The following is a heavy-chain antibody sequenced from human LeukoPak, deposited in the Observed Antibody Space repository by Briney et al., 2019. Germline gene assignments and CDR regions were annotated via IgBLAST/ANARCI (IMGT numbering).Heavy chain of an antibody. V-gene: IGHV4-38-2*01. CDR2: IYHSGST. CDR1: CFSISSGYY. Sequence: SETLSLTCAVSCFSISSGYYWGWIRQPPGKGLEWIGSIYHSGSTYYNPSLKSRVTISVDTSKNQFSLKLSSVTAADTAVYYCSSACYHCLVDYWGQGTLVTVSS. D-gene: IGHD5-12*01. J-gene: IGHJ4*02. CDR3: SSACYHCLVDY.